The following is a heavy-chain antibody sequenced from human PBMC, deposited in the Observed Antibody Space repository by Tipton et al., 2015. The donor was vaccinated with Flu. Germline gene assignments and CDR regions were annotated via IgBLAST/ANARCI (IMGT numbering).Heavy chain of an antibody. D-gene: IGHD7-27*01. J-gene: IGHJ4*02. CDR3: ATLTGDDY. CDR2: ISSSGSTI. Sequence: SLRLSCAASGFTFSNFAMHWVRQAPGKGLEWLSYISSSGSTISYADSVRGRFTISRDNAKNSLYLQMNSLRAEDTALYYCATLTGDDYWGQGDLVTVSS. CDR1: GFTFSNFA. V-gene: IGHV3-48*03.